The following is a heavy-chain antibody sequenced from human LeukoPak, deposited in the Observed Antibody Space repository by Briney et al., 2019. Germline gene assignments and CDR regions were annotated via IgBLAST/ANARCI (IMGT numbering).Heavy chain of an antibody. CDR3: AADPAGFGAFDI. V-gene: IGHV1-58*01. CDR2: IVVGSGNT. Sequence: SVKVSCKASGFTFTKSAVQWVRQARGQRLECIGWIVVGSGNTDYAQKFQERVTITRDMSTSTAYMELNSLTSEDTVIYYCAADPAGFGAFDIWGHGTIVTVSS. CDR1: GFTFTKSA. D-gene: IGHD3-16*01. J-gene: IGHJ3*02.